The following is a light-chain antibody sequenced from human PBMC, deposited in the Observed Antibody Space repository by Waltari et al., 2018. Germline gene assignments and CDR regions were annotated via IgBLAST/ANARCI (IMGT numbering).Light chain of an antibody. J-gene: IGLJ2*01. CDR1: NIDGKS. CDR2: YDS. CDR3: QVWETTSGHPTAV. Sequence: SYVMSQPPSVSVAPGETARITCAGDNIDGKSVHWNQQKPGQAPVVVIYYDSDRPSGIPWRFSGSNSGDTATLTITRVEAVDEADYSCQVWETTSGHPTAVFGGGTKLTVL. V-gene: IGLV3-21*01.